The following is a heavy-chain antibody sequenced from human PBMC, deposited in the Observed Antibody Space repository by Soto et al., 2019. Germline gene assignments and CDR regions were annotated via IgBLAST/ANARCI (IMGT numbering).Heavy chain of an antibody. CDR2: ISGSGGST. CDR3: AKGSDSSGYKTNGPFDY. Sequence: GGSLRLSCAASGFTFSSYAMSWVRQAPGKELEWVSAISGSGGSTYYADSVKGRFTISRDNSKNTLYLQMNSLRAEDTAVYYCAKGSDSSGYKTNGPFDYWGQGTLVTVSS. D-gene: IGHD3-22*01. CDR1: GFTFSSYA. V-gene: IGHV3-23*01. J-gene: IGHJ4*02.